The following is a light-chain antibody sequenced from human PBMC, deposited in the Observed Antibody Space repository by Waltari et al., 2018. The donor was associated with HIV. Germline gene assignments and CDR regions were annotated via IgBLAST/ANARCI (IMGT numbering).Light chain of an antibody. Sequence: QSVLPQRPPVSAAPGRKVTISCSGISSKMGNNYVSTYQQLPGTPPKLLIYGKNNRPSGVPDRFSGSKSGTSATLAITGLQAGDEAAYYCGSWDSSLSASVFGGGTKLTVL. CDR3: GSWDSSLSASV. V-gene: IGLV1-51*01. CDR2: GKN. CDR1: SSKMGNNY. J-gene: IGLJ2*01.